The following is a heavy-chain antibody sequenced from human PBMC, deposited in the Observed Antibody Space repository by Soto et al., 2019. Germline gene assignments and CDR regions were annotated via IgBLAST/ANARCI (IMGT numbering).Heavy chain of an antibody. CDR1: GFTFSSYG. Sequence: ESGGGVVQPGGSLRLSCAASGFTFSSYGIQWVRQAPGKGLEWVAVISYDGSLIYCADSVKGRFTISRDNSKNTLYLQMNSLRVEDTAVYYCAKEHTLHNSGWVFDFWGQGALVTVSP. V-gene: IGHV3-30*18. CDR2: ISYDGSLI. J-gene: IGHJ4*02. CDR3: AKEHTLHNSGWVFDF. D-gene: IGHD6-19*01.